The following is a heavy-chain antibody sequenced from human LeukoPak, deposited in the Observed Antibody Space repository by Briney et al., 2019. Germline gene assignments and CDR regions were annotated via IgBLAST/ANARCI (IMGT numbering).Heavy chain of an antibody. CDR3: ARDLYCSGGSCYSLDY. CDR2: IKQDGSEK. J-gene: IGHJ4*02. CDR1: GFTFSSYW. Sequence: GGSLRLSCAASGFTFSSYWMSWVRQAPGKGLEWVANIKQDGSEKYYVDSVKGRFTISRDNAKNSLYLQMNSLRAEDTAVYYCARDLYCSGGSCYSLDYWAREPWSPSPQ. D-gene: IGHD2-15*01. V-gene: IGHV3-7*01.